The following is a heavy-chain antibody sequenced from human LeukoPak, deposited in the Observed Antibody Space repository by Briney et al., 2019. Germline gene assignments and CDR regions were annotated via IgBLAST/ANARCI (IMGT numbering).Heavy chain of an antibody. J-gene: IGHJ4*02. CDR1: GGSISGSSYY. Sequence: SETLSLTCTVSGGSISGSSYYWGWIRQPPGKGLEWIGSIYYSGSTYYNPSLKSRVTISVDTSKNQFSLKLSSVTAADTAVYYCARGLYYYDSSGYFDYWGQGTLVTVSS. D-gene: IGHD3-22*01. CDR3: ARGLYYYDSSGYFDY. V-gene: IGHV4-39*01. CDR2: IYYSGST.